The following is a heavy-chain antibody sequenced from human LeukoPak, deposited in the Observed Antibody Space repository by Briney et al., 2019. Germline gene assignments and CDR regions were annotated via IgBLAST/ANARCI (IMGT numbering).Heavy chain of an antibody. V-gene: IGHV4-61*08. Sequence: SGPTLVNPTQTLTLTCTFSGFSLSTSGVGVGWIRQPPGKGLEWIGYIYYSGSTNYNPSLKSRVTISVDTSKNQFSLKLSSVTAADTAIYYCATDTVTTHAEYFQHWGQGTLVIVSS. D-gene: IGHD4-17*01. CDR2: IYYSGST. CDR3: ATDTVTTHAEYFQH. J-gene: IGHJ1*01. CDR1: GFSLSTSGVG.